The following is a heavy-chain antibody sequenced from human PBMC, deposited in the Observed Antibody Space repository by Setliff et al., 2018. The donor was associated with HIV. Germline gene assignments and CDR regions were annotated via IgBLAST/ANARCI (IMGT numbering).Heavy chain of an antibody. CDR1: GGSFSGYY. V-gene: IGHV4-34*01. CDR2: INHRTNS. Sequence: SETLSLTCAVYGGSFSGYYWTWIRQPPGKGLEWIADINHRTNSNYNPSLKSRITISVDTSKKQFSLKLTSVTAADSAVYYCARVAGGVDAFDIWGQGTMVTVSS. CDR3: ARVAGGVDAFDI. J-gene: IGHJ3*02. D-gene: IGHD6-19*01.